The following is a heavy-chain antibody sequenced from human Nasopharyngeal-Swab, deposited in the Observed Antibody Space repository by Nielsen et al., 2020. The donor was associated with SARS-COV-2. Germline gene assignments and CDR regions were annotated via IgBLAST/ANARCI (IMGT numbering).Heavy chain of an antibody. J-gene: IGHJ3*02. Sequence: GESLKISCAASGFTFSSYGMHWVRQAPGKGLEWVAVIWYDGSNKYYADSVKGRFTISRDNSKNTLYLQMNSLRAEDTAVYYCARGPRLLRLLEWLFSLDAFDIWGQGTMVTVSS. CDR3: ARGPRLLRLLEWLFSLDAFDI. CDR1: GFTFSSYG. CDR2: IWYDGSNK. D-gene: IGHD3-3*01. V-gene: IGHV3-33*01.